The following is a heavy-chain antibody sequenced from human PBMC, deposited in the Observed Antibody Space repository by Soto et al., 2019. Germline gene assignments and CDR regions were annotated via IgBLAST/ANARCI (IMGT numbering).Heavy chain of an antibody. CDR2: VSASDGST. J-gene: IGHJ4*02. Sequence: EVQLLESGGGLIQPGGSLRLSCAASGFPFSNSAMSWVRQAPGKGLEWVSTVSASDGSTYYAYSVKGRFTMSRAISKNTLYLHMSRLRVEDTALYYCARRSRGVHNWFYFDYWGPGTLVTVSS. V-gene: IGHV3-23*01. CDR1: GFPFSNSA. D-gene: IGHD1-1*01. CDR3: ARRSRGVHNWFYFDY.